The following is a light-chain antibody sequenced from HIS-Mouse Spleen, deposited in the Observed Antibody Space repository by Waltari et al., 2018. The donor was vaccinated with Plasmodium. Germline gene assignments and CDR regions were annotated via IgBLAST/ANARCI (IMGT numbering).Light chain of an antibody. V-gene: IGLV2-11*01. CDR2: DVS. Sequence: QSALTQPRSVSGSPGPSVTISCTGTSSDVGGYNYVSWYPQHPGKAPKLMIYDVSKRPSGVPDRFSGSKSGNTASLTISGLQAEDEADYYCCSYAGSYVFGGGTKLTVL. CDR1: SSDVGGYNY. CDR3: CSYAGSYV. J-gene: IGLJ2*01.